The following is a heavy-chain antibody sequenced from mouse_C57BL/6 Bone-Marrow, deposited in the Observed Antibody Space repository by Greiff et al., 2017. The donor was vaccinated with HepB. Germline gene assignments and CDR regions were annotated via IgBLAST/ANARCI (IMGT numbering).Heavy chain of an antibody. CDR2: INPNNGGT. Sequence: VQLQQSGPELVKPGASVKISCKASGYTFTDYYMNWVKQSHGKSLEWIGDINPNNGGTSYNQKFKGKATLTVDKSSSTAYMELRSLTSEDSAVYYCARGPLYAMDYWGQGTSVTVSS. J-gene: IGHJ4*01. D-gene: IGHD3-3*01. CDR3: ARGPLYAMDY. V-gene: IGHV1-26*01. CDR1: GYTFTDYY.